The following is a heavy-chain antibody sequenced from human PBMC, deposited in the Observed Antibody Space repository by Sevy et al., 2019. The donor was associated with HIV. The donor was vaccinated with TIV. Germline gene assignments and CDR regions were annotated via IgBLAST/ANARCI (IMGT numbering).Heavy chain of an antibody. CDR1: GFTFSSYA. CDR3: ARSGRAYYYIDV. V-gene: IGHV3-23*01. D-gene: IGHD2-15*01. CDR2: ISGSGASA. Sequence: GGSLRLSCAASGFTFSSYAMNWVRQAPGKGLEWVSGISGSGASAYFADSVRGRLTISRDNSKNTLHLQMNSLRAEDTAVYYCARSGRAYYYIDVWGKGTAVTVSS. J-gene: IGHJ6*03.